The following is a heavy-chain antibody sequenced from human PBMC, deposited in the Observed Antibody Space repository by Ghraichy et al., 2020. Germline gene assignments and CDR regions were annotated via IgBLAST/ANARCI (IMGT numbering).Heavy chain of an antibody. CDR2: ISNDGSRT. Sequence: GGSLRLSCVASGFSFRTYVIHWVRQAPGKGLEWVAVISNDGSRTFYSDSVKGRFTISRDNSKNMMYLQMNSLRAEDTAVYYCARDSACGSITSCLYKHGMDVWGPGTTVTVSS. CDR3: ARDSACGSITSCLYKHGMDV. J-gene: IGHJ6*02. CDR1: GFSFRTYV. D-gene: IGHD2-2*01. V-gene: IGHV3-30*03.